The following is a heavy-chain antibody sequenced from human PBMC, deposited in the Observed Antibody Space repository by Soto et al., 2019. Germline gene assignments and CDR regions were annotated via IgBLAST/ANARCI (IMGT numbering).Heavy chain of an antibody. CDR2: ISSNGVGT. CDR1: GFTLSGYA. CDR3: ARRARPDFYYMDV. Sequence: EVQLAESGGGLAQPGGSLRLSCAASGFTLSGYAMDWVRQAPGKGLEYVSGISSNGVGTYYANSVQGRFTISRDNSKNTLYLQMGSLRTEDMAVYYCARRARPDFYYMDVLGKGTTVTVSS. V-gene: IGHV3-64*01. J-gene: IGHJ6*03. D-gene: IGHD6-6*01.